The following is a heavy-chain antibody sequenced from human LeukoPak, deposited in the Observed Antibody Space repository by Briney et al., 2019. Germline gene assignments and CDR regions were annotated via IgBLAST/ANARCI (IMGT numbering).Heavy chain of an antibody. D-gene: IGHD6-13*01. J-gene: IGHJ4*02. CDR1: GGSISSGSYY. V-gene: IGHV4-61*02. Sequence: SETLSLTCTVSGGSISSGSYYWSWIRQPAGKGLEWIGRIYTSGSTNYNPSLKSRVTISVDKSKNQFSLKLSSVTAADTAVYYCARDSSSWLRFDYWGQGTLVTVSS. CDR2: IYTSGST. CDR3: ARDSSSWLRFDY.